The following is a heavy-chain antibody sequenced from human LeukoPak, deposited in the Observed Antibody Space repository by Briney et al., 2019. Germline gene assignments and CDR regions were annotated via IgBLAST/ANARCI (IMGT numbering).Heavy chain of an antibody. J-gene: IGHJ4*02. V-gene: IGHV3-74*01. Sequence: QPGGSLRLSCAASGFTFSSYWMHWVRQAPGKGLVWVSRINSDGSSTSYADSVKGRFTISRDNAKNTLYLQMNSLRAEDTAVYYCAREKSGDGYNYDFDYWGQGTPVTVSS. D-gene: IGHD5-24*01. CDR3: AREKSGDGYNYDFDY. CDR2: INSDGSST. CDR1: GFTFSSYW.